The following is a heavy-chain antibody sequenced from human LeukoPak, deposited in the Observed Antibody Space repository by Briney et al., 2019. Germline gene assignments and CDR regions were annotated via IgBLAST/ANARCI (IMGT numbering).Heavy chain of an antibody. CDR2: ISAYNGNI. V-gene: IGHV1-18*01. J-gene: IGHJ5*02. Sequence: ASVKVSCKASGYTFTSYGISWVRQAPGQGLEWMGWISAYNGNINYAQKLQGRVTMTTDTSTSTAYMELRSLRSDDTAVYYCARTVATTFFPIGDWFDPWGQGTLVTVSS. CDR1: GYTFTSYG. D-gene: IGHD5-12*01. CDR3: ARTVATTFFPIGDWFDP.